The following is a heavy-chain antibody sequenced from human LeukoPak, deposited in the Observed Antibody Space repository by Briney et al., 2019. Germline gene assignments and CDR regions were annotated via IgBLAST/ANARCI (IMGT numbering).Heavy chain of an antibody. D-gene: IGHD3-3*01. Sequence: ASVKVSCKASGYTFTGYYMHWVRQAPGQGLEWMGWINPNSGGTNYAQKLQGRATMTTDTSTSTAYMELRSLRSDDTAVYYCARTSYYDLWSGSAIADSYFDLWGRGTLVTVSS. CDR3: ARTSYYDLWSGSAIADSYFDL. CDR2: INPNSGGT. CDR1: GYTFTGYY. V-gene: IGHV1-2*02. J-gene: IGHJ2*01.